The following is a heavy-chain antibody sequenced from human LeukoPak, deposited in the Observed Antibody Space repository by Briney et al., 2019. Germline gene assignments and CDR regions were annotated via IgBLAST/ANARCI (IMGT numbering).Heavy chain of an antibody. CDR1: GGSISSYY. Sequence: TSETLSLTCTVSGGSISSYYWSWIRQPPGKGLEWIGYIYYTGSTNYNPSLKSRVTMSVDTSKNQFSLKVHSVTAADTAVYYCARESRRSDGDCYYVDLWGRGNMVTVSS. CDR2: IYYTGST. V-gene: IGHV4-59*12. J-gene: IGHJ2*01. CDR3: ARESRRSDGDCYYVDL. D-gene: IGHD2-21*02.